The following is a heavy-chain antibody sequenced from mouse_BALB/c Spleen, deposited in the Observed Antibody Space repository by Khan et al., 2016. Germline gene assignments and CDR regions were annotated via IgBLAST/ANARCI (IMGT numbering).Heavy chain of an antibody. Sequence: QVQLQQSGAELAKPGASVKMSCKASGYTFTSYWMHWVKQRPGQGLEWIGYINPSTGYTEYNQKLKDKATLIADKYSNTAYIQLNSQTSKDFSVYYCAKSNYYCISYYFDYLHQGTTLTVSS. D-gene: IGHD1-1*01. CDR1: GYTFTSYW. CDR2: INPSTGYT. CDR3: AKSNYYCISYYFDY. V-gene: IGHV1-7*01. J-gene: IGHJ2*01.